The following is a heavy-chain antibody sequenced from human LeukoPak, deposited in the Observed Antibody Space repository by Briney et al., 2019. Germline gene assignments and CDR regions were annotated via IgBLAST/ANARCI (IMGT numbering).Heavy chain of an antibody. V-gene: IGHV7-4-1*02. CDR1: GYTFTTYG. CDR2: INTNTGNP. D-gene: IGHD3-10*01. CDR3: ARGGSGSRRLGSDY. Sequence: GASVKVSCKASGYTFTTYGLNWVRQAPGQGLEWMGWINTNTGNPTYAQGFTGRFVFSLDTSVSTAYLQISSLKAEDTAVYYCARGGSGSRRLGSDYWGQGTQVTVSS. J-gene: IGHJ4*02.